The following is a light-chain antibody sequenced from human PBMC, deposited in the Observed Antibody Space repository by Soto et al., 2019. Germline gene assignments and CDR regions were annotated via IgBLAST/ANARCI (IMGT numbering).Light chain of an antibody. V-gene: IGLV1-40*01. CDR2: DTT. Sequence: QSVLTQPPSVTGAPGQRVTISCAGSRSDIGAGYGDHWYQQFPHSPPKLLIYDTTNRPSGVPDRFSGSRSGTSASLAITGLQAEDEADYYCQSFDSSRIGLLFGGGTKLTVL. CDR3: QSFDSSRIGLL. CDR1: RSDIGAGYG. J-gene: IGLJ2*01.